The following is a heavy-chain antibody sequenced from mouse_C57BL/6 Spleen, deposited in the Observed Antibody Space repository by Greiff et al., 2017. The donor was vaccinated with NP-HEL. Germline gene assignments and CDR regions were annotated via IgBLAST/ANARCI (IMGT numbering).Heavy chain of an antibody. CDR3: ARGGTTVVANAMDY. Sequence: VQLQQSGPELVKPGASVKISCKASGYSFTGYYMNWVKQSPEKSLEWIGEINPSTGGTTYNQKFKAKATLTVDKSSSTAYMQLKSLTSEDSAVYYFARGGTTVVANAMDYWGQGTSVTVSS. V-gene: IGHV1-42*01. J-gene: IGHJ4*01. CDR2: INPSTGGT. CDR1: GYSFTGYY. D-gene: IGHD1-1*01.